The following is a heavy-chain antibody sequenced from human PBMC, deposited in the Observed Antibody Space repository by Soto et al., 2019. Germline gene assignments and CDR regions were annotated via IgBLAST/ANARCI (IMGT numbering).Heavy chain of an antibody. CDR3: ARDSYGMDV. Sequence: PGGFLRLSCAASGVTFSSYGMHWVRQAPGKGLEWVAVIWYDGSNKYYADSVKGRFTISRDNSKNTLYLQMNSLRAEDTAVYYCARDSYGMDVWGQGTTVTVSS. J-gene: IGHJ6*02. V-gene: IGHV3-33*01. CDR1: GVTFSSYG. CDR2: IWYDGSNK.